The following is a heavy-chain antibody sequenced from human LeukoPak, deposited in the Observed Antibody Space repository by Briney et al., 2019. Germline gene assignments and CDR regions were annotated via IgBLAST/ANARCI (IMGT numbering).Heavy chain of an antibody. CDR2: ISYDGSIK. CDR3: ARGGIYAILTGYYDY. CDR1: GFTFSSYT. D-gene: IGHD3-9*01. J-gene: IGHJ4*02. V-gene: IGHV3-30*04. Sequence: GGSLRLYCAASGFTFSSYTMHWVRQAPGKGLEWVAVISYDGSIKYYADSVKGRFTISRDNSKNTLYLQMNSLRPEDTAVYYCARGGIYAILTGYYDYWGQGTLVTVSS.